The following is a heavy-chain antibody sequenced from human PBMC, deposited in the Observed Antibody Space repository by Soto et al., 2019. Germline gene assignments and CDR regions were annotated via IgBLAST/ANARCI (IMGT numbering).Heavy chain of an antibody. CDR3: ARGRYCLTGRCFPNWFDS. CDR2: IYYSGST. CDR1: GGSISSYY. D-gene: IGHD2-15*01. J-gene: IGHJ5*01. V-gene: IGHV4-59*08. Sequence: SETLSLTCTVSGGSISSYYWSWILQPPGKGLEWIGYIYYSGSTNYNPSLKSRVTISVDTYKNQFSLNVTSVTAADTAVYFCARGRYCLTGRCFPNWFDSWGQGTLVTVSS.